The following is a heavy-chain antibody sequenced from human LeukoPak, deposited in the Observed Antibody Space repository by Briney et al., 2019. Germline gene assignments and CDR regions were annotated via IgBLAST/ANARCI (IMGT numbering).Heavy chain of an antibody. CDR2: ISGSGGST. D-gene: IGHD3-10*01. Sequence: GGSLRLSCAASGFTFSSYAMSWVRQAPGKGLEWVSAISGSGGSTYYADSVKGRFTISRDNSKNTLYLQMNSLRAEDTAVYYCAKDAPSITMVRLNWFDPWGQGTLVTVSS. V-gene: IGHV3-23*01. CDR1: GFTFSSYA. J-gene: IGHJ5*02. CDR3: AKDAPSITMVRLNWFDP.